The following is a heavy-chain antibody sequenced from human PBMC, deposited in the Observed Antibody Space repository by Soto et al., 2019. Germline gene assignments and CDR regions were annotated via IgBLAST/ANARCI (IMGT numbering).Heavy chain of an antibody. CDR3: ARDYCSGGSCQIDP. V-gene: IGHV4-59*01. CDR2: IYYSGST. Sequence: SETLSLTCTVSGGSISSYYWSWIRQPPGKGLEWIGYIYYSGSTNYNPSLKSRVTISVDTSKNQFSLKLSSVTAADTAVYYCARDYCSGGSCQIDPWGQGPLVTVS. D-gene: IGHD2-15*01. CDR1: GGSISSYY. J-gene: IGHJ5*02.